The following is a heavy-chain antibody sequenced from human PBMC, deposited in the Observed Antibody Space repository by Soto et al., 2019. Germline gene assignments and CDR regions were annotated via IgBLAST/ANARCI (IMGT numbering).Heavy chain of an antibody. CDR2: MNPNSGNT. CDR3: ARAITPYDIVVVPDNYYYYRDV. V-gene: IGHV1-8*01. Sequence: ASVKVSCKASGYTFTSYDINWVRQATGQGLEWMGWMNPNSGNTGYAQKFQGRVTMTRNTSISTAYMELSSLRSEDTAVYYCARAITPYDIVVVPDNYYYYRDVGGKGTTVTVSS. D-gene: IGHD2-2*01. CDR1: GYTFTSYD. J-gene: IGHJ6*03.